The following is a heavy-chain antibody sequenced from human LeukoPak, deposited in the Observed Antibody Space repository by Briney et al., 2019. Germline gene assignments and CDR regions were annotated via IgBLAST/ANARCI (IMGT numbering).Heavy chain of an antibody. CDR1: GFTFSSYA. Sequence: PGGSLRLSCAASGFTFSSYAMHWVRQAPGQRLEWMGWINAGNGNTKYSQKFQGRVTITRDTSASTAYMELSSLRSEDTAVYYCARDAVYDSTWFDDWGQGTLVTVSS. V-gene: IGHV1-3*01. CDR3: ARDAVYDSTWFDD. CDR2: INAGNGNT. D-gene: IGHD3-22*01. J-gene: IGHJ4*02.